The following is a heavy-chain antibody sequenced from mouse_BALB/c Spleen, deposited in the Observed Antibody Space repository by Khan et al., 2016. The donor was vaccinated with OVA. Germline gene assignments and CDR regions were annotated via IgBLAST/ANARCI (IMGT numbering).Heavy chain of an antibody. CDR2: INPTSGYT. Sequence: VQLQESGAELAKPGASVKMSCKASGYTFTTYWMHWVKQRPGQGLEWIGYINPTSGYTDYNEKFKDRATLSADKSSSTADMQLSSLTSEDSAVYYCTRERIDYWGQGTTLTVSS. CDR1: GYTFTTYW. V-gene: IGHV1-7*01. CDR3: TRERIDY. J-gene: IGHJ2*01.